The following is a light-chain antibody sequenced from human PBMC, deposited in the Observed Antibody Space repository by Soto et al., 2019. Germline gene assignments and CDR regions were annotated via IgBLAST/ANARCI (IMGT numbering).Light chain of an antibody. J-gene: IGKJ1*01. V-gene: IGKV4-1*01. Sequence: DIVMTQSPQSLAVSLGERATIHCKSGKSVLSSSDNRNYLAWYQQKAGQSPKLLIYWASSRESGVPDRFSGSGSGTDFTLTISSLQAEDVAVYYCQQYFSFPRSFGQGTKVDIK. CDR1: KSVLSSSDNRNY. CDR3: QQYFSFPRS. CDR2: WAS.